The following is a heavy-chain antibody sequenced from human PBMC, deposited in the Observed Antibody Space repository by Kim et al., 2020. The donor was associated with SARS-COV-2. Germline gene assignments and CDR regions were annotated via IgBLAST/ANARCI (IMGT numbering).Heavy chain of an antibody. CDR1: TFAFSIYE. V-gene: IGHV3-48*03. CDR3: ALIMPRENSFNI. Sequence: GGSLRLSYAASTFAFSIYEMNWLRQAPGKGLEWLSYISNTGDTVYYAESIEGRFTISRDNANNSLFLQMDSLRVEDTAVYYCALIMPRENSFNIWGQGTVVTVSS. J-gene: IGHJ3*02. CDR2: ISNTGDTV. D-gene: IGHD2-2*01.